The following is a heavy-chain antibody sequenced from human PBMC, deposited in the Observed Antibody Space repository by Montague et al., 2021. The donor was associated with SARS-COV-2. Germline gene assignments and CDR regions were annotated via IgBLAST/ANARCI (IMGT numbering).Heavy chain of an antibody. CDR2: IYYSGTT. CDR1: GGSISSSSYY. CDR3: ARTSASSDY. Sequence: SETLSLTCTVSGGSISSSSYYWGWIRQPPGKGLEWIGSIYYSGTTYYNPYLKSRVTISVDTSKNQFSLQLNSVTPEDTAVYYCARTSASSDYWGQGTLVTVSS. D-gene: IGHD1-26*01. J-gene: IGHJ4*02. V-gene: IGHV4-39*01.